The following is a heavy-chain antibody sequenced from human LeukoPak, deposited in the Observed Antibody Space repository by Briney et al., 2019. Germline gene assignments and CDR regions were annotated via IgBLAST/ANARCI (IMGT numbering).Heavy chain of an antibody. CDR3: ARAHQQVDLGFDY. CDR2: IYYSGST. CDR1: GGSISSSSYY. V-gene: IGHV4-39*07. J-gene: IGHJ4*02. Sequence: PSETLSLTCTVSGGSISSSSYYWGWIRQPPGKGLEWIGSIYYSGSTYYNPSLKSRVTISVDTSKNQFSLKLSSVTAADTAVYYCARAHQQVDLGFDYWGQGTLVTVSS. D-gene: IGHD6-13*01.